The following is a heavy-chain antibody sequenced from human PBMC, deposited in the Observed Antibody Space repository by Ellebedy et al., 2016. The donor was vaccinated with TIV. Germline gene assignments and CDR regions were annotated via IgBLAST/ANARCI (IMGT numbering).Heavy chain of an antibody. J-gene: IGHJ6*02. CDR3: ARGGEYCSSTSCYGVMDV. D-gene: IGHD2-2*01. Sequence: SETLSLTXTVSGASISSGDSYWSWIRQPPGKGLEWIGYIYYSGSTYYNPSLKSRVTISVDTSKNQFSLKLGSVTAADTAVYYCARGGEYCSSTSCYGVMDVWGQGTTVTVSS. CDR1: GASISSGDSY. CDR2: IYYSGST. V-gene: IGHV4-30-4*01.